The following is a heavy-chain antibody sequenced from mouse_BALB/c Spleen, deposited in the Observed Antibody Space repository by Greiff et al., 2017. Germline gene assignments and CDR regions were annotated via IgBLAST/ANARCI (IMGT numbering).Heavy chain of an antibody. Sequence: EVKLMESGGDLVKPGGSLKLSCAASGFTFSSYGMSWVRQTPDKRLEWVATISSGGSYTYYPDSVKGRFTISRDNAKNTLYLQMSSLKSEDTAMYYCARHGGWDVAYWGQGTLVTVSA. D-gene: IGHD4-1*01. CDR3: ARHGGWDVAY. J-gene: IGHJ3*01. CDR1: GFTFSSYG. V-gene: IGHV5-6*01. CDR2: ISSGGSYT.